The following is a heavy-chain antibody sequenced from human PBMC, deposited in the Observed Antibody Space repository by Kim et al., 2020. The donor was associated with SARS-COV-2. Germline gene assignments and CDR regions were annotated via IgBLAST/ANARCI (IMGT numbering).Heavy chain of an antibody. CDR3: AREGEWELFEPLFNY. CDR2: ISYDGSNK. J-gene: IGHJ4*02. V-gene: IGHV3-30-3*01. Sequence: GGSLRLSCAASGFTFSSYAMHWVRQAPGKGLEWVAVISYDGSNKYYADSVKGRFTISRDNSKNTLYLQMNSLRAEDTAVYYCAREGEWELFEPLFNYWGQGTLVTVSS. CDR1: GFTFSSYA. D-gene: IGHD1-26*01.